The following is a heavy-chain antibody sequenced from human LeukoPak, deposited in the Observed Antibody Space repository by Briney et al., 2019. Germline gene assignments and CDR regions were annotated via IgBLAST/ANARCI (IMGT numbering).Heavy chain of an antibody. CDR1: GGSISSGGYS. CDR3: ARASGSNWNDEGDWFDP. CDR2: IYHSGST. V-gene: IGHV4-30-2*01. D-gene: IGHD1-1*01. Sequence: SETLSLTCAVSGGSISSGGYSWSWIRQPPGKGLEWIGYIYHSGSTYYNPSLKSRVTISVDTSKNQFSLKLSSVTAADTAVYYCARASGSNWNDEGDWFDPWGQGTLVTVSS. J-gene: IGHJ5*02.